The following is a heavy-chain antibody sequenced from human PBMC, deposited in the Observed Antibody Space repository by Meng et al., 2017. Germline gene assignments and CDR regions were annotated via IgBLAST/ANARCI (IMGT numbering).Heavy chain of an antibody. CDR1: GYTFAAYW. D-gene: IGHD6-13*01. CDR2: IDPKSDNT. Sequence: QVQLMRAGPEGKKPGASVKGSCKASGYTFAAYWIQWVRQAPGQGLEWMGRIDPKSDNTHYAQKFQGRVTMTRDTSISTAYMELSGLRSDDTAVYYCARDEDISAAGYLLGDFWGQGTLVTVSS. CDR3: ARDEDISAAGYLLGDF. J-gene: IGHJ4*02. V-gene: IGHV1-2*06.